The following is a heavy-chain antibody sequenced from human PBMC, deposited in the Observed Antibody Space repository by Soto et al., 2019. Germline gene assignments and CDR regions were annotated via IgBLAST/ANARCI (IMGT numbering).Heavy chain of an antibody. CDR3: ASDPRLVDYYYYGMDV. D-gene: IGHD1-26*01. J-gene: IGHJ6*02. V-gene: IGHV1-69*02. CDR2: IIPILGIA. CDR1: GGTFSSYT. Sequence: QVQLVQSGAEVKKPGSSVKVSCKASGGTFSSYTISWVRQAPGQGLEWMGRIIPILGIANYAQKFQGRVTITADKSTSTAYMELSSLRSEDTAVYYCASDPRLVDYYYYGMDVWGQGTTVTVSS.